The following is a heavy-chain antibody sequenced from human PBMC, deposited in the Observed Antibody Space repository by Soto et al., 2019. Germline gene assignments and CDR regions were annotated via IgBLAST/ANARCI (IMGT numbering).Heavy chain of an antibody. J-gene: IGHJ4*02. CDR2: IKSKTDGGTT. V-gene: IGHV3-15*01. Sequence: GGSLRLSCAASGFTFSNAWMSWVRQAPGKGLEWVGRIKSKTDGGTTDYAAPVKGRFTISRDDSKNTLYLQMNSLKTEDTAVYSCPNHAHSSGGSCYFSFDYWGQGTLVTVSS. CDR3: PNHAHSSGGSCYFSFDY. CDR1: GFTFSNAW. D-gene: IGHD2-15*01.